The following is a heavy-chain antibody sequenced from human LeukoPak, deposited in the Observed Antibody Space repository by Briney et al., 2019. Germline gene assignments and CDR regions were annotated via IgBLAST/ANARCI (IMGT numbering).Heavy chain of an antibody. CDR2: IIPIFGTA. D-gene: IGHD2-2*01. CDR1: GGTFSSYA. CDR3: ARLVVPAAIPVGWFDP. Sequence: SVKVSCEASGGTFSSYAISWVRQAPGQGLEWMGGIIPIFGTANYAQKFQGRVTITADESTSTAYMELSSLRSEDTAVYYCARLVVPAAIPVGWFDPWGQGTLVTVSS. V-gene: IGHV1-69*01. J-gene: IGHJ5*02.